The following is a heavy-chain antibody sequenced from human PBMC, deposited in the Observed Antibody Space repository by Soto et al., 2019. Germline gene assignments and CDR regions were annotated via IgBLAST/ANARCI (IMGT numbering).Heavy chain of an antibody. Sequence: SETLSLTCAVYGGSFSGYYWSWIRQPPGKGLEWIGEINHSGSTNYNPPLKSRVTISVDTSKNQFSLKLSSVTAADTAVYYCARTGYSSGELAYWGQGTLVTVS. D-gene: IGHD6-19*01. CDR3: ARTGYSSGELAY. CDR1: GGSFSGYY. V-gene: IGHV4-34*01. CDR2: INHSGST. J-gene: IGHJ4*02.